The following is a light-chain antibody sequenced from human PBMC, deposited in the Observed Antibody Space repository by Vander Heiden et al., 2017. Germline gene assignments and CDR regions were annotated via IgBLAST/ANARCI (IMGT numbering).Light chain of an antibody. CDR3: AESDDSLNVLV. CDR2: DDD. V-gene: IGLV1-36*01. Sequence: SVLTHRPSVSDAPRHRVTISCSGSSSNIGNNAVNWYQQLPGTATNLLCEDDDLLPSGVSDRFACFNTGTYASPLTSALQSEEEADDYCAESDDSLNVLVFGGGTKLTVL. J-gene: IGLJ3*02. CDR1: SSNIGNNA.